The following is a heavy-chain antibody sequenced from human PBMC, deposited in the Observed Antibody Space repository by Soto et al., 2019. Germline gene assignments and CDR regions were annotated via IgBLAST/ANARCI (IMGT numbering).Heavy chain of an antibody. D-gene: IGHD3-22*01. Sequence: QVQLVQSGAEVKKPGPSVKVSCKASGYTFTSYGISWVRQAPGQGLEWMGWISAYTGNTNYAQKLQGRVTMTTDTSTTTAYMERSSLRSDDTAVYYCARAYYYDSSGSKGGAFDIWGQGTMVTVSS. V-gene: IGHV1-18*04. CDR2: ISAYTGNT. CDR1: GYTFTSYG. J-gene: IGHJ3*02. CDR3: ARAYYYDSSGSKGGAFDI.